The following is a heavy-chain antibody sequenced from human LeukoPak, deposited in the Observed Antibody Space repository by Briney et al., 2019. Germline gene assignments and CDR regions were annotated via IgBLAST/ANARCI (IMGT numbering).Heavy chain of an antibody. Sequence: GASVKVSCKASGYTFTSYAMHWVRQAPGHRLEWMGWINAGNGNTKYSQKFQGRVTITRDTSASTAYMELSSLRSEDTAVYYCARYRVGAAMVTGYFDYWGQGTLVTVSS. CDR3: ARYRVGAAMVTGYFDY. CDR1: GYTFTSYA. CDR2: INAGNGNT. D-gene: IGHD5-18*01. V-gene: IGHV1-3*01. J-gene: IGHJ4*02.